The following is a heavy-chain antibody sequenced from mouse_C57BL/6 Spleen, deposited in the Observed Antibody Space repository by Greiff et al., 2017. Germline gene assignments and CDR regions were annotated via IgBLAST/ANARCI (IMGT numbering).Heavy chain of an antibody. Sequence: DVMLVESGGGLVQPGGSLSLSCAASGFTFTDYYMSWVRQPPGKALEWLGFIRSKANGYTTEYSASVKGRFPISRDKSQSILYLQMNALRAEDSATDYCARSDYYFYYWGQGTTLTVSS. J-gene: IGHJ2*01. CDR3: ARSDYYFYY. V-gene: IGHV7-3*01. D-gene: IGHD2-4*01. CDR2: IRSKANGYTT. CDR1: GFTFTDYY.